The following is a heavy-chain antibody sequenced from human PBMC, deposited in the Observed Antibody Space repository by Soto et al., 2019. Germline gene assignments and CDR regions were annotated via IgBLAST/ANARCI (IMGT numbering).Heavy chain of an antibody. Sequence: PGGSPRPSCAASGFTFRSFTMNWVRQAPGKGLEWVSTISSNSAYIYYTDALRGRFTISRDNAKNSLHLQMNSLRAEDTAVYYCTRDASRDSSARGWFDPWGPGTLVTVSS. V-gene: IGHV3-21*01. CDR3: TRDASRDSSARGWFDP. CDR2: ISSNSAYI. J-gene: IGHJ5*02. CDR1: GFTFRSFT. D-gene: IGHD6-13*01.